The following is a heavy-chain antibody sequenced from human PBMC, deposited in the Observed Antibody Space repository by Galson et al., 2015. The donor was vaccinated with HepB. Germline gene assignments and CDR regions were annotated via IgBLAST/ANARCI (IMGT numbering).Heavy chain of an antibody. Sequence: SVKVSCKASGYTFTSYYMHWVRQAPGQGLEWMGIINPSGGSTSYAQKFQGRVTMTRDTSTSTVYMELSSLRSEDTAVYYCARGMATIVKYYYFDYWGQGTLVTVSS. CDR2: INPSGGST. CDR1: GYTFTSYY. D-gene: IGHD5-24*01. J-gene: IGHJ4*02. CDR3: ARGMATIVKYYYFDY. V-gene: IGHV1-46*01.